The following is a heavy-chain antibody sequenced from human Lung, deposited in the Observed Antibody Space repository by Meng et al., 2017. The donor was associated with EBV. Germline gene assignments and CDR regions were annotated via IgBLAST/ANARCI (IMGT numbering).Heavy chain of an antibody. V-gene: IGHV4-34*01. J-gene: IGHJ4*02. CDR1: GRSFSSSY. CDR3: AVTRYCSGGSCFDY. Sequence: VQLQQWGAGLFKPSETPSLTCGVSGRSFSSSYWSWIRQPPGKGLEWIGEINHSGSTNYNPSLKSRVTISVDTSKNQFSLKLSSVTAADTAVYYCAVTRYCSGGSCFDYWGQGTLVTVSS. D-gene: IGHD2-15*01. CDR2: INHSGST.